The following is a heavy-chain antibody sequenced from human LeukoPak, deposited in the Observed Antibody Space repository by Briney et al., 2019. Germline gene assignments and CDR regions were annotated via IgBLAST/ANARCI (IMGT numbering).Heavy chain of an antibody. V-gene: IGHV3-30*03. Sequence: PGESLRLSCAASGFPLCNFDMHWVRHAPGERLEWVTGISHDGSNKFYVDSVKCRFTISRDNSQNTLYLQMNRLRGEDTAVYYCARGGYYAMDVWGQGTTVTVSS. CDR2: ISHDGSNK. CDR3: ARGGYYAMDV. CDR1: GFPLCNFD. J-gene: IGHJ6*02.